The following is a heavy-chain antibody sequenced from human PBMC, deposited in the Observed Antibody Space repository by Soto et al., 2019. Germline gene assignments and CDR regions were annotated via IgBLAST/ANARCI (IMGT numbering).Heavy chain of an antibody. CDR1: VFTVSYYW. CDR3: ARWTRATETTKMCDY. V-gene: IGHV3-7*01. Sequence: GSLRLSCAASVFTVSYYWMSWVRQAPGKGLEWVANIKHDGSEKYYVDSVKGRFTISRDNARNSLYLQMNSLRAEDTAVYFCARWTRATETTKMCDYWGQGTLVTVSS. CDR2: IKHDGSEK. J-gene: IGHJ4*02. D-gene: IGHD4-17*01.